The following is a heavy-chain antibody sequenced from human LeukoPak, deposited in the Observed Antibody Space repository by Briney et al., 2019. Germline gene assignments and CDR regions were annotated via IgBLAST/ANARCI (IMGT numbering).Heavy chain of an antibody. CDR1: GGSISSYY. D-gene: IGHD2-2*01. J-gene: IGHJ6*03. V-gene: IGHV4-4*07. Sequence: SETLSLTCTVSGGSISSYYWSWIRQPAGKGLEWIGRIYSSGSTNYNPSLKSRVTMSVDTSKTQFSLKLNSVTAADTAVYYCARGSRVPAAIANYYYYMDVWGKGTTVTVSS. CDR3: ARGSRVPAAIANYYYYMDV. CDR2: IYSSGST.